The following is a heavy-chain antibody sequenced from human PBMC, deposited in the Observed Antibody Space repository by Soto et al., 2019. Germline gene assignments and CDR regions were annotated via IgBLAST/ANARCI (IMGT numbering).Heavy chain of an antibody. J-gene: IGHJ4*02. D-gene: IGHD1-1*01. V-gene: IGHV2-5*01. Sequence: SGPTLVNPTQTLTLTCTFSGFSLSTSGVGVNWFRQPPGKAPEWLALIYWNDDKRYSPPLKNRLTITKDTSKNQVVLTMTNMDPVDTATYYCAHRYNFGPFDYWGQGTLVTVSS. CDR2: IYWNDDK. CDR1: GFSLSTSGVG. CDR3: AHRYNFGPFDY.